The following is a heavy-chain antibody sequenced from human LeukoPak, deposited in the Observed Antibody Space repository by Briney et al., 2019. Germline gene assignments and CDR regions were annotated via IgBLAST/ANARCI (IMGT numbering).Heavy chain of an antibody. J-gene: IGHJ6*03. D-gene: IGHD6-13*01. CDR1: GGSISSYY. CDR2: IYTSGST. CDR3: ARWQQLGHYYYYMDV. Sequence: SETLSLTCTVSGGSISSYYWSWIRQPAGKGLEWIGRIYTSGSTNYNPSLKSRVTMSVDTSKNQFSLKLSSVTAADTAVYYCARWQQLGHYYYYMDVWGKGTTVTVSS. V-gene: IGHV4-4*07.